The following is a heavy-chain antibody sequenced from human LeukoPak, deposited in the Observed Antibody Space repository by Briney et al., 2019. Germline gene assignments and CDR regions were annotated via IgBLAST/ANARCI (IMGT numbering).Heavy chain of an antibody. J-gene: IGHJ4*02. CDR1: GFTFSSYA. CDR3: AKGSVVVVAANFDY. CDR2: ISGSGGST. V-gene: IGHV3-23*01. D-gene: IGHD2-15*01. Sequence: GGSLRLSCAASGFTFSSYAMSWVRQAPGKGLEWVSAISGSGGSTYYADSVKGRLTISRDNSKNTLYLQMNSLRAEDTAVYYCAKGSVVVVAANFDYWGQGTLVTVSS.